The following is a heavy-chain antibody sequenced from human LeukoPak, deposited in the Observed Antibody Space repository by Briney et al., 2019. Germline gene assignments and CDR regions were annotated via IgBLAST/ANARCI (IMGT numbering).Heavy chain of an antibody. J-gene: IGHJ4*02. CDR2: INHSGST. D-gene: IGHD3-22*01. V-gene: IGHV4-34*01. CDR3: ASYDSSGYYYVGHFDY. Sequence: PSETLSLTCAVYGGSFSGYYWSWIRQPPGKGLEWIGEINHSGSTNYNPSLKSRVTISVDTSKNQFSLKLSSVTAADTAVYYCASYDSSGYYYVGHFDYWGQGTLVTVSS. CDR1: GGSFSGYY.